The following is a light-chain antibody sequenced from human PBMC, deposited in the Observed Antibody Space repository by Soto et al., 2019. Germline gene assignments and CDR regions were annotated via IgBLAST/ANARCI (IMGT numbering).Light chain of an antibody. Sequence: EIVLTQSPGTLSLSPGERATLSCRASQSVSSSYLAWYQQKPGQAPRLLIYGASNRATDIPGRFSGSGSGTDFTLTISRLEPEDFAVYYCQQYDSSPLTFGGGTKVEIK. V-gene: IGKV3-20*01. CDR1: QSVSSSY. CDR2: GAS. CDR3: QQYDSSPLT. J-gene: IGKJ4*01.